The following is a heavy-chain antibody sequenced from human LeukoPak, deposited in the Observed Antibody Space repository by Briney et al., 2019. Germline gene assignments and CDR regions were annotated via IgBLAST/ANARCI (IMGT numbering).Heavy chain of an antibody. CDR3: AKDLRYLDWLYNFDY. V-gene: IGHV3-23*01. CDR1: GFTFSSYA. CDR2: ISGSGGST. Sequence: PGGSLRLSCAASGFTFSSYAMSWVRQAPGKGLEWVSAISGSGGSTYYADSVKGRFTISRDNSKNTLYLQMNTLRPEDTAVYYCAKDLRYLDWLYNFDYWGQGTLVTVSS. D-gene: IGHD3-9*01. J-gene: IGHJ4*02.